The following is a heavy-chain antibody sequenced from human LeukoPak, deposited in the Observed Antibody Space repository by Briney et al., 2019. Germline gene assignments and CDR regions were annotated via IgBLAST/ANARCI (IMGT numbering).Heavy chain of an antibody. Sequence: SETLSLTCTVSGGSISSYYWSWIRQPPGKGLEWIGYIYYSGSTNYNPSLKSRVTISVDTSKNQFSLKLSSVTAADTAVYYCARDVAGDAVDYWGQGTLVTVSS. V-gene: IGHV4-59*01. CDR2: IYYSGST. D-gene: IGHD4-17*01. CDR3: ARDVAGDAVDY. J-gene: IGHJ4*02. CDR1: GGSISSYY.